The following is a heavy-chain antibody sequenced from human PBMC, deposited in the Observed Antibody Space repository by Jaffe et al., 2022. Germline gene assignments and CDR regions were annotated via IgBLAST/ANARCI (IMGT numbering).Heavy chain of an antibody. V-gene: IGHV3-21*01. D-gene: IGHD4-17*01. CDR3: ARDIYGDDREIDAFDI. Sequence: EVQLVESGGGLVKPGGSLRLSCAASGFTFSSYSMNWVRQAPGKGLEWVSSISSSSSYIYYADSVKGRFTISRDNAKNSLYLQMNSLRAEDTAVYYCARDIYGDDREIDAFDIWGQGTMVTVSS. CDR2: ISSSSSYI. J-gene: IGHJ3*02. CDR1: GFTFSSYS.